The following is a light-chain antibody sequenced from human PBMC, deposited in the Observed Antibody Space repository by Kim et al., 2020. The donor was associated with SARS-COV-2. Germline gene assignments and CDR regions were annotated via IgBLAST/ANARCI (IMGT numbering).Light chain of an antibody. CDR1: RSDVGGYNY. CDR3: CSYAGSYGVV. V-gene: IGLV2-11*01. CDR2: DVS. J-gene: IGLJ2*01. Sequence: GQSVTSSFTGTRSDVGGYNYVSWYQQHPGKAPKLMIYDVSKRPSGVPDRFSGSKSGNTASLTISGLQAEDEADYYCCSYAGSYGVVFGGGTQLTVL.